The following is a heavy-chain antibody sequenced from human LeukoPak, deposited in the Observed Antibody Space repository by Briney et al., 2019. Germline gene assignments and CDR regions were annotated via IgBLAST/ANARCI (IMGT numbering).Heavy chain of an antibody. V-gene: IGHV4-39*01. J-gene: IGHJ4*02. CDR2: IYYSGST. CDR1: GGSISSSSYY. Sequence: SETLSLTCTVSGGSISSSSYYWGWIRQPPGKGLEWIGSIYYSGSTYYNPSLKSRVTISVDTSKNQFSLKLSSVTAADTAVYYCARLHPYYFDYWGQGTLDTVSS. CDR3: ARLHPYYFDY.